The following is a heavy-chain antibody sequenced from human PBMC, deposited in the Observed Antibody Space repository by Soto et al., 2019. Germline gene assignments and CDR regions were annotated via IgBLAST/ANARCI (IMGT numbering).Heavy chain of an antibody. J-gene: IGHJ4*02. D-gene: IGHD1-20*01. Sequence: ASGFIFSSSGMHWVRQAPGKGLEWVAVISYDGSNKFYADSVKGRFTISRDNFRNTLYLQMNSLRAEDTAVYYCAKEFHSWNYFDYWGQGTLVTVSS. CDR2: ISYDGSNK. V-gene: IGHV3-30*18. CDR1: GFIFSSSG. CDR3: AKEFHSWNYFDY.